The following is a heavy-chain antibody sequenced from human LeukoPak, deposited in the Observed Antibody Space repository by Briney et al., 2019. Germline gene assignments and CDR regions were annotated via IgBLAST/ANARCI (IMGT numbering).Heavy chain of an antibody. Sequence: GGSLRLSCAASGFTFSSYSMNWVRQAPGKGLEWVSSISSSSSYIYYADSVKGRFTISRDNAKNSLYLQMNSLRAEDTAVYYCARGPYYYDSSGYYYASGMDVWGQGTTVTVPS. V-gene: IGHV3-21*01. CDR3: ARGPYYYDSSGYYYASGMDV. D-gene: IGHD3-22*01. CDR1: GFTFSSYS. J-gene: IGHJ6*02. CDR2: ISSSSSYI.